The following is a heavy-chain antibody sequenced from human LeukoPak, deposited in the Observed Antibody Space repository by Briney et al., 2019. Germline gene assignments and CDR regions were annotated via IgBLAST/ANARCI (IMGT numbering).Heavy chain of an antibody. CDR3: ARRDLEGGATYAFDI. CDR1: GGSISSGSYY. Sequence: SETLSLTCTVSGGSISSGSYYWSWIRQPAGKGLEWIGRIYTSGSTNYNPSLKSRVTISVDTSKNQFSLKLSSVTAADTAVYYCARRDLEGGATYAFDIWGQGTMVTVSS. CDR2: IYTSGST. D-gene: IGHD1-26*01. J-gene: IGHJ3*02. V-gene: IGHV4-61*02.